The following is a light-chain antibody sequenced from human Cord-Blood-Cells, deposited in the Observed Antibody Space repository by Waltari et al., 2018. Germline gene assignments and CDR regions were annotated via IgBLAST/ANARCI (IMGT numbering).Light chain of an antibody. CDR2: AAS. CDR1: QGISSY. V-gene: IGKV1-39*01. Sequence: DIQMTQSPSSLSASVGDRVTITCRASQGISSYLNWYQQKPGKAPKLLIYAASSLQSGVPSRFSGSGSETDFTLTISSLQPEDFATYYCQQSYSTPPLTFGGGTKVEIK. CDR3: QQSYSTPPLT. J-gene: IGKJ4*01.